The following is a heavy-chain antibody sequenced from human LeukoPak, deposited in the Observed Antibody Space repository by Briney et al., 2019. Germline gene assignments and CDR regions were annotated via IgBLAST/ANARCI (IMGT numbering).Heavy chain of an antibody. Sequence: SETLSLTCAVYGGSFSGYYWSWIREPPGKVLEWIGEINHSGSTNYNPSLKSRVTISVDTSKNQFSLKLSSVTAADTAVYYCARSIRRWLQLTRYNWFDPWGQGTLVTVSS. CDR1: GGSFSGYY. V-gene: IGHV4-34*01. J-gene: IGHJ5*02. CDR2: INHSGST. CDR3: ARSIRRWLQLTRYNWFDP. D-gene: IGHD5-24*01.